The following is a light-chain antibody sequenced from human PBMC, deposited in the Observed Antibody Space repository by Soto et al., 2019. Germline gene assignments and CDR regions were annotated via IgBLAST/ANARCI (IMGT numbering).Light chain of an antibody. J-gene: IGKJ5*01. CDR2: AAS. CDR3: QQYGSSPIT. CDR1: QNIRNY. V-gene: IGKV1-39*01. Sequence: DIQMTQSPSSLSASVGDRVTVTCRASQNIRNYLNWYQHEPGKAPKVLIYAASRLESGVPSRFSGSGGGTDFTLTISSLQPEDFATYYCQQYGSSPITFGQGTRLGIK.